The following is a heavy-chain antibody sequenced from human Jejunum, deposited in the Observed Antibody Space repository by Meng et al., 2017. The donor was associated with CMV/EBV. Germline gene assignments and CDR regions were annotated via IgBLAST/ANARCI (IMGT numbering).Heavy chain of an antibody. CDR2: ITGTAGST. Sequence: GFTFSSSAVSWVRQAPGKGLEWVSAITGTAGSTFYADSVKGRFTISRDNSKNTLYLQMNSLRAEDTAVYYCAKDRSFTVRGYFDYWGQGTLVTVSS. CDR3: AKDRSFTVRGYFDY. V-gene: IGHV3-23*01. D-gene: IGHD4-11*01. J-gene: IGHJ4*02. CDR1: GFTFSSSA.